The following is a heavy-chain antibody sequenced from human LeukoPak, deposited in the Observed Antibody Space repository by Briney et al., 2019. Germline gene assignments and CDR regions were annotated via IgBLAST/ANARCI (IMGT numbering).Heavy chain of an antibody. CDR2: IIPILGIA. J-gene: IGHJ4*02. CDR3: ARSVLGYRPQSRSDREYYFDY. D-gene: IGHD3-16*02. Sequence: GASVKVSCKASGGTFSSYAISWERQAPGQGLEWMGRIIPILGIANYAQKFQGRVTITADKSTSTAYMELSSLRSEDTAVYYCARSVLGYRPQSRSDREYYFDYWGQGTLVTVSS. V-gene: IGHV1-69*04. CDR1: GGTFSSYA.